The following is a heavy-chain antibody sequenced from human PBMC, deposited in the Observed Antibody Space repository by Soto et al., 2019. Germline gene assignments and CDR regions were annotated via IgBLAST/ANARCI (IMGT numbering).Heavy chain of an antibody. CDR3: ARGDTATVTASY. CDR1: GYSFSSYA. CDR2: ISAHNGKT. J-gene: IGHJ4*02. V-gene: IGHV1-18*01. Sequence: QVQLVQSGAEVKKPGASVKVSCKASGYSFSSYAISWVRQAPGQGLEWMGWISAHNGKTNYPQKIQGRVTMTTDTSTSTAYMELRSLTSADTDVYSCARGDTATVTASYWGQGTLVTVSS. D-gene: IGHD2-21*02.